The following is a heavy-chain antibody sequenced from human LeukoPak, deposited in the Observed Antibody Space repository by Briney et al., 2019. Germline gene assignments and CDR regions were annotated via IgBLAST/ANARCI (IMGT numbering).Heavy chain of an antibody. CDR1: GGSFSGYY. D-gene: IGHD2-15*01. CDR3: ARGRWAASDY. V-gene: IGHV4-34*01. Sequence: SETLSLTCAVYGGSFSGYYWSLIRQPPGKGLEWIGEINHSGSTNYNPSLKSRVTISVDTSKNQFSLKLSSVTAADTAVYYCARGRWAASDYWGQGTLVTVSS. J-gene: IGHJ4*02. CDR2: INHSGST.